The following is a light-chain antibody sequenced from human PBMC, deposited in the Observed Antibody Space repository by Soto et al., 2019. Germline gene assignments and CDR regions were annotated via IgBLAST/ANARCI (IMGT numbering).Light chain of an antibody. J-gene: IGKJ4*01. CDR1: QSISSW. CDR2: DAS. CDR3: QQYNSYPLT. V-gene: IGKV1-5*01. Sequence: GDRVTITCRASQSISSWLAWYQQKPGKVPKLLIYDASSLESGVPSRFSGSGSGTEFTLTISSLQPDDFATYYCQQYNSYPLTFGGGTKVEIK.